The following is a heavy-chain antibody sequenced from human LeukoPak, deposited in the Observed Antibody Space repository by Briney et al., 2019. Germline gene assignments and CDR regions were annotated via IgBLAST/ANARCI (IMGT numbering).Heavy chain of an antibody. Sequence: SETLSLTCTVSGGSISSYYWSWLRQPPGKGLEWIGYIYYSGNTNYNPSLKSRVTISVDTSKNQFSLKLSSVTAADTAVYYGASANGERDAFDIWGQGTMVTVSS. J-gene: IGHJ3*02. CDR1: GGSISSYY. V-gene: IGHV4-59*01. D-gene: IGHD7-27*01. CDR3: ASANGERDAFDI. CDR2: IYYSGNT.